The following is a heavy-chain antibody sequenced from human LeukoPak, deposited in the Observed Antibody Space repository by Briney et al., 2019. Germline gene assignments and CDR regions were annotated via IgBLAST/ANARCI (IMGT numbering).Heavy chain of an antibody. Sequence: GRSLRLSCAASGFTFSSYGMHWVRQAPGKGLEWVAVISYDGSNKYYADSVKGRFTISRDNSKNTLYLQMNSLRAEDTAVYYCAKGITITTKFDYWGQGTLVTVSS. D-gene: IGHD3-3*01. CDR1: GFTFSSYG. CDR3: AKGITITTKFDY. CDR2: ISYDGSNK. J-gene: IGHJ4*02. V-gene: IGHV3-30*18.